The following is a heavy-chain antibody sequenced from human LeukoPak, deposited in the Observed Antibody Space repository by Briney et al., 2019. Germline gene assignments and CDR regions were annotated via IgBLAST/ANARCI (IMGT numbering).Heavy chain of an antibody. D-gene: IGHD2-15*01. J-gene: IGHJ4*02. CDR1: GYTFTSYG. V-gene: IGHV1-18*01. CDR3: ARGDGYCSGGSCMILDY. Sequence: ASVKVSCKASGYTFTSYGITWVRQASGQGIEWMGWISAYTGKTNSAQKLQGRVTMTTDTSTSTGYMELRSLRSDDTAVYYCARGDGYCSGGSCMILDYWGQGTLVTVSS. CDR2: ISAYTGKT.